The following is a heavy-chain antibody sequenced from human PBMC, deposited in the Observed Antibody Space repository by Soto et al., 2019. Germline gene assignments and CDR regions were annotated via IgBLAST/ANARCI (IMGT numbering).Heavy chain of an antibody. V-gene: IGHV1-2*04. D-gene: IGHD2-15*01. J-gene: IGHJ4*02. CDR2: INPNSGGT. Sequence: GASVKVSCKASGYTFTGYYMPWVRQAPGQRLEWMGWINPNSGGTNYAQKFQGWVTMTRDTSISTAYMELSRLRSDDTAVYYCARGGYCSGGSCEYYFDYWGQGTLVTVSS. CDR3: ARGGYCSGGSCEYYFDY. CDR1: GYTFTGYY.